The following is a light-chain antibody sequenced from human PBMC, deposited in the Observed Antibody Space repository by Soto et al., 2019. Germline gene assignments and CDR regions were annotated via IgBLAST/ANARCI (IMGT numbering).Light chain of an antibody. CDR1: QNVGKY. J-gene: IGKJ1*01. CDR2: DAS. V-gene: IGKV1-27*01. Sequence: IKMTQSPSSLSASVGDRVTITCRATQNVGKYLAWYQQKPGKVPELLIYDASTLQSGVPSRFTSSGSGTDFTLTISSLQPEDVGTYYCQNCNSVPATFGQGTKVEIK. CDR3: QNCNSVPAT.